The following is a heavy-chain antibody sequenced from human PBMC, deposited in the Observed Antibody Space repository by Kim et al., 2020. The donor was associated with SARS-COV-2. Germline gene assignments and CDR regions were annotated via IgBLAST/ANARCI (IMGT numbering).Heavy chain of an antibody. V-gene: IGHV4-61*01. Sequence: SETLSLTCPVSGGSVSSGSYFWSWIRHPPGKGLEWIGYIYYSGNTNYNPSLKSRVTMSVDTYKNQFSLKLRSVTAADTAVYYCARAPNDFWSGYPYYFDYWGQGTLVTVSS. CDR3: ARAPNDFWSGYPYYFDY. CDR2: IYYSGNT. J-gene: IGHJ4*02. D-gene: IGHD3-3*01. CDR1: GGSVSSGSYF.